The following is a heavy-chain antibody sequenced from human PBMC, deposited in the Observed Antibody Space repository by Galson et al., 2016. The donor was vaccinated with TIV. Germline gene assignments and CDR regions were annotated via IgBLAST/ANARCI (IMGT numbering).Heavy chain of an antibody. D-gene: IGHD4/OR15-4a*01. CDR3: AKDDTDYLWYFDL. J-gene: IGHJ2*01. CDR2: LRGNGGST. CDR1: GFSFSNYA. Sequence: LRLSCAASGFSFSNYAMNWVRQAPGKGLEWVSSLRGNGGSTYYADSVKGRFTISRDNSKNTLYLQMNSLRAEDTAVYYCAKDDTDYLWYFDLWGRGTLVTVSS. V-gene: IGHV3-23*01.